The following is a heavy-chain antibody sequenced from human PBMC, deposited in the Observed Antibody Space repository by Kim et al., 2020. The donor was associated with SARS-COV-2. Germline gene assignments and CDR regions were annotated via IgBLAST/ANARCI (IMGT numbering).Heavy chain of an antibody. V-gene: IGHV4-59*01. CDR3: ARFGMLEDGMDV. J-gene: IGHJ6*02. Sequence: NHHPAPKSRVTISVDTSKNQFSLKLSSVTAADTAMYYCARFGMLEDGMDVWGQGTTVTVSS. D-gene: IGHD2-8*01.